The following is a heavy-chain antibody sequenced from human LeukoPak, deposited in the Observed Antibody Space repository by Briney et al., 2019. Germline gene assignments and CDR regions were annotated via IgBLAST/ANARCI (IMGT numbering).Heavy chain of an antibody. D-gene: IGHD3-9*01. CDR3: AGGSPYYDILTGYYIYEYFQH. J-gene: IGHJ1*01. CDR2: IYSGGST. CDR1: GFTVSSNY. Sequence: GGSLRLSCAASGFTVSSNYMSWVRQAPGKGLEWVSVIYSGGSTYYADSVKGRFTISRDNSKNTLYLQMNSLRAEDTAVYYCAGGSPYYDILTGYYIYEYFQHWGQGTLVTVSS. V-gene: IGHV3-53*01.